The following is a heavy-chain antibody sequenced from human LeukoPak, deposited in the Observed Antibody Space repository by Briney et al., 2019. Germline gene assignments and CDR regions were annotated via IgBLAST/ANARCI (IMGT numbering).Heavy chain of an antibody. CDR1: GGSISSYY. CDR3: ARHASSGWDYYYYGMDV. J-gene: IGHJ6*02. V-gene: IGHV4-59*08. Sequence: SETLSLTCTVSGGSISSYYWSWIRQPPGKGLEWIGYIYYIGNTNYNPSLKSRVIISVDTSKNQFSLKLTSVTAADTAVYYCARHASSGWDYYYYGMDVWGQGTTVTVSS. CDR2: IYYIGNT. D-gene: IGHD6-19*01.